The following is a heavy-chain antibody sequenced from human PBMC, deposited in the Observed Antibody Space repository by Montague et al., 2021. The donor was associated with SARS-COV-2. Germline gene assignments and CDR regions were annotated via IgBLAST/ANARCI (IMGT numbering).Heavy chain of an antibody. D-gene: IGHD6-13*01. V-gene: IGHV4-39*07. Sequence: SETLSLTCTVSGGSISGNSYYWSWIRQPPGKGLEWIGSIYYSGSTYYNPSLKSRVTISVDTSKNQFSLKLSSVTAADTAVYYCARVGRQQLVRLSGMDVWGQGTTVTVSS. CDR1: GGSISGNSYY. CDR2: IYYSGST. J-gene: IGHJ6*02. CDR3: ARVGRQQLVRLSGMDV.